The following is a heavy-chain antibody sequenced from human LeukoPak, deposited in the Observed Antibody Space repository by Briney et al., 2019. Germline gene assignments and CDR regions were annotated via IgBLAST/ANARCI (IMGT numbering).Heavy chain of an antibody. CDR3: ARVVAAVGSYYFDC. Sequence: GGSLRLSCAASGFTFSSYAMSWVRQTPGKGLEWVSAISGSGGSTYYADSVKGRFTISRDDSKNSLYLQMNSLKTEDTAVYYCARVVAAVGSYYFDCWGQGTLVTVSS. V-gene: IGHV3-23*01. CDR1: GFTFSSYA. J-gene: IGHJ4*02. D-gene: IGHD6-13*01. CDR2: ISGSGGST.